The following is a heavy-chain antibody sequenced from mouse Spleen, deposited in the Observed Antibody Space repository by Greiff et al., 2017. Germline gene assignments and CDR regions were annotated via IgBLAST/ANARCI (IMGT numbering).Heavy chain of an antibody. V-gene: IGHV1-54*01. CDR3: ARDLYYDGGGLAY. D-gene: IGHD2-4*01. CDR2: INPGSGGT. CDR1: GYAFTNYL. Sequence: VQLQQSGAELVRPGTSVKVSCKASGYAFTNYLLEWVKQRPGQGLEWIGVINPGSGGTNYNEKFKGKATLTADKSSSTAYMQLSSLTSDDSAVYFCARDLYYDGGGLAYWGQGTLVTVSA. J-gene: IGHJ3*01.